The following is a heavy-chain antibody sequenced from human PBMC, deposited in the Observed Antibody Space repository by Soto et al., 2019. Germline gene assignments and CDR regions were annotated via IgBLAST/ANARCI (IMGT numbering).Heavy chain of an antibody. Sequence: SSVKVSCKASGDTLSSYAINWVRQVPGQGLEWMGGTTPIIGTVDYGQKFQGRVTISVDEPTATSYMEMSSLRSEDTAVYYCAAVDSSDTGDHWG. V-gene: IGHV1-69*13. CDR3: AAVDSSDTGDH. J-gene: IGHJ4*01. CDR1: GDTLSSYA. D-gene: IGHD5-18*01. CDR2: TTPIIGTV.